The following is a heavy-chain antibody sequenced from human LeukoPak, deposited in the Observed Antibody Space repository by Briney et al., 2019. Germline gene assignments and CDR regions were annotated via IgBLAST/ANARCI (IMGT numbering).Heavy chain of an antibody. V-gene: IGHV1-18*01. CDR3: ARDTMIVVVRHAFDI. D-gene: IGHD3-22*01. Sequence: ASVKVSCKASGYXFTSYGISWVRQAPGQGLKWMGWISAYNGNTNYAQNLQGRVTMTTDTSTGTAYMELRSLRSDDTAVYYCARDTMIVVVRHAFDIWGQGTMVTVSS. CDR2: ISAYNGNT. J-gene: IGHJ3*02. CDR1: GYXFTSYG.